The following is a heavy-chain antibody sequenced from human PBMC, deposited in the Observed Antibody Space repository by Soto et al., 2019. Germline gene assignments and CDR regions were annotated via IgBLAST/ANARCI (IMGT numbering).Heavy chain of an antibody. D-gene: IGHD2-2*01. CDR1: GGSISSGGYY. V-gene: IGHV4-31*03. J-gene: IGHJ5*02. CDR2: IYYSGST. Sequence: PSETLSLTCTVSGGSISSGGYYWSWIRQHPGKGLEWIGYIYYSGSTYYNPSLKSRVTISVDTSKNQFSLKLSSVTAADTAVYYCSRAAIVVVPAGNRCQWFDPRGQGTLVTVSS. CDR3: SRAAIVVVPAGNRCQWFDP.